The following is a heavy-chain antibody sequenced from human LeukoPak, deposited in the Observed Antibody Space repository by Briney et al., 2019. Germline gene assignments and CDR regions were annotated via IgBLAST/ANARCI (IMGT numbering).Heavy chain of an antibody. V-gene: IGHV3-9*01. Sequence: GGSLRLSCAASGFTFDDYAMHWVRQAPGKGLEWVSGISWNSGSIGYADSVKGRFTISRDNAKNSMYLQMTSLRAEDTALYYCAREVAGTWDYWGQGTLVTVSA. CDR3: AREVAGTWDY. J-gene: IGHJ4*02. D-gene: IGHD6-19*01. CDR2: ISWNSGSI. CDR1: GFTFDDYA.